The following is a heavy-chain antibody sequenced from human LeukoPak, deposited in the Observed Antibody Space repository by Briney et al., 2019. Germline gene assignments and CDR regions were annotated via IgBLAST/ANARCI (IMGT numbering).Heavy chain of an antibody. V-gene: IGHV4-59*11. D-gene: IGHD4-23*01. J-gene: IGHJ3*02. Sequence: PSETLSLTCTVSGGSISSHYWNWIRQPPGKGLEWIGYIYYSGSTNYNPSLKSRVTISVDTSKNQFSLKLSSVTAADTAVYYCARETTVVTPGRSDVFDIWGQGTMVTVPS. CDR2: IYYSGST. CDR3: ARETTVVTPGRSDVFDI. CDR1: GGSISSHY.